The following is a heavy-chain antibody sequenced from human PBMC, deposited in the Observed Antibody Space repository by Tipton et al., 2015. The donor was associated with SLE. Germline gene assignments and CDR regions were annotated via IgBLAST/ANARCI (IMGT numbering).Heavy chain of an antibody. Sequence: LSLTCNVSGGSISSNYWSWIRQPPGKGLEWIGYIYYSGSTNYNPSLKSRVTISVDTSKNQFSLKLSSVTAADTAVYYCARDSSSWPGGWFDPWGQGTLVTVSS. CDR2: IYYSGST. V-gene: IGHV4-59*12. J-gene: IGHJ5*02. CDR3: ARDSSSWPGGWFDP. D-gene: IGHD6-13*01. CDR1: GGSISSNY.